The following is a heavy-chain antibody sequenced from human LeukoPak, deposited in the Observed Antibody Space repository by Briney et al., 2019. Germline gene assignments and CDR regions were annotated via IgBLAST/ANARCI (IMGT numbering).Heavy chain of an antibody. V-gene: IGHV3-74*01. J-gene: IGHJ3*02. Sequence: GGSLRLSCAASGFTFSSHWMHWVRQAPEKGQVLVSRINSHGSSTSYADSVKGRFTISTDNAKNTLYLQMNSLRAEDTAVYYCTRGYYDFWSGSHDAFDIWGQGTMVTVSS. CDR1: GFTFSSHW. CDR2: INSHGSST. D-gene: IGHD3-3*01. CDR3: TRGYYDFWSGSHDAFDI.